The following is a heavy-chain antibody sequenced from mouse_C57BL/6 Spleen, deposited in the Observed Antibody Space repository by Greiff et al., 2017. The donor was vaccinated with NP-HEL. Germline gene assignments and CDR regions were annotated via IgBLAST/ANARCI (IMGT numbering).Heavy chain of an antibody. V-gene: IGHV1-50*01. CDR1: GYTFTSYW. CDR3: ARRMGLRGTYWYFDV. CDR2: IDPSDSYT. Sequence: QVQLQQPGAELVKPGASVKLSCKASGYTFTSYWMQWVKQRPGQGLEWIGEIDPSDSYTNYNQKFKGKATLTVDTSSSTAYMQLSSLTSEDSAVYYCARRMGLRGTYWYFDVWGTGTTVTVSS. J-gene: IGHJ1*03. D-gene: IGHD2-4*01.